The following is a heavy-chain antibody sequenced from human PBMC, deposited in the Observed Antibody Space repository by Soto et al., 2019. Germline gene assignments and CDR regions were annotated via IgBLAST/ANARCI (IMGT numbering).Heavy chain of an antibody. CDR2: INHSGST. D-gene: IGHD3-10*01. J-gene: IGHJ1*01. V-gene: IGHV4-34*01. Sequence: QVQLQQWGAGLLKPSETLSLTCAVYAGSFSGYYWSWIRQPPGKGLEWIGEINHSGSTNYNPSLKSRVTISVDPSQNRFALKLSSVPAADTAVYYCARGRITVVRGDQYFQHWGQGTPVTVSS. CDR1: AGSFSGYY. CDR3: ARGRITVVRGDQYFQH.